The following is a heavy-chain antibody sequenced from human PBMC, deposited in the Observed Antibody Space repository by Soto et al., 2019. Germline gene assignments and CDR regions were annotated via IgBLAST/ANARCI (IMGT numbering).Heavy chain of an antibody. V-gene: IGHV4-30-4*01. CDR1: GDSLSGGGYS. D-gene: IGHD4-17*01. CDR2: IYYSGHT. J-gene: IGHJ2*01. Sequence: PSETLSLTCTVSGDSLSGGGYSWNWIRQPPGKGLEWIGYIYYSGHTYYNPSLKSRVTISVDTSRDQFSLRLSSVTAADTAVYYCARATYDYGDSHTWWYFDLWGRGTLVTV. CDR3: ARATYDYGDSHTWWYFDL.